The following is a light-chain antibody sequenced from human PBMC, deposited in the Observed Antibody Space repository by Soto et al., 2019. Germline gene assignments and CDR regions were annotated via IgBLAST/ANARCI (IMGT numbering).Light chain of an antibody. Sequence: DIQMTQSPSTLSASVGDRVTITCRASRSVSSWLAWYQQKPGKAPKLLIYDVSSLESGVPSRFSGSGSGTEFTLTVNSLQPDDFATYYCQQYYKSPFAFGQGTKLEIK. J-gene: IGKJ2*01. CDR3: QQYYKSPFA. CDR1: RSVSSW. V-gene: IGKV1-5*01. CDR2: DVS.